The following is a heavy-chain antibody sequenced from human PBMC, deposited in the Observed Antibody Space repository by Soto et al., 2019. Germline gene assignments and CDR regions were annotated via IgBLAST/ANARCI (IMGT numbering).Heavy chain of an antibody. Sequence: QVQLVESGGGVVQPGRSLRLSCAASGFIFSSYGMHWVRQAPGKGLEWVAVIWHDGNTKYYADSVKGRFTISRDSSKNTLYLQMNSLRAEDTAVYYCARGRTVIDYWGQGTLVTVSS. CDR2: IWHDGNTK. CDR1: GFIFSSYG. V-gene: IGHV3-33*01. CDR3: ARGRTVIDY. D-gene: IGHD4-4*01. J-gene: IGHJ4*02.